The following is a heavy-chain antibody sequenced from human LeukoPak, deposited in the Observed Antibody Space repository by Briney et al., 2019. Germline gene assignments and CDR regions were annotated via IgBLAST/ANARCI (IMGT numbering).Heavy chain of an antibody. D-gene: IGHD6-6*01. CDR3: TTDLQYSSSSARLDY. CDR2: IKRKTDGGTT. V-gene: IGHV3-15*01. CDR1: GFTFSNAW. Sequence: GGSLRLSCAASGFTFSNAWMSWVRQAPGKGLEWVGRIKRKTDGGTTDYAAPVKGRFTISRDDSKNTLYLQMNSLKTEDTAVYYCTTDLQYSSSSARLDYWGQGTLVTVSS. J-gene: IGHJ4*02.